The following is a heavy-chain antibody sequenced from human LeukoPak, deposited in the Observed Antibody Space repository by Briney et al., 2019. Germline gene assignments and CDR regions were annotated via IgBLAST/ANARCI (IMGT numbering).Heavy chain of an antibody. CDR3: AKDVYNWNFYFDY. J-gene: IGHJ4*02. CDR2: ISGSGGST. CDR1: GFTFSSYA. D-gene: IGHD1-7*01. Sequence: GGSLRLSCAASGFTFSSYAMSWVRQAPGKGLEWVSAISGSGGSTYYADSVKGRFTISRDNSKKTLYLQMNSLRAEDTAIFYCAKDVYNWNFYFDYWGQGTLVTVSS. V-gene: IGHV3-23*01.